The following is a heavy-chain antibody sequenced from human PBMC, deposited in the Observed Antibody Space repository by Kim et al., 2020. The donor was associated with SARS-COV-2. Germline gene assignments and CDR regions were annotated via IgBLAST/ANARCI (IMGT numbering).Heavy chain of an antibody. V-gene: IGHV3-53*01. J-gene: IGHJ6*03. Sequence: YADSVKVRFSISRDKSKNTVYLQMNSLRVEDTAVYYCARGGYPYFYYYMDVWGKGTTVTVSS. CDR3: ARGGYPYFYYYMDV. D-gene: IGHD5-12*01.